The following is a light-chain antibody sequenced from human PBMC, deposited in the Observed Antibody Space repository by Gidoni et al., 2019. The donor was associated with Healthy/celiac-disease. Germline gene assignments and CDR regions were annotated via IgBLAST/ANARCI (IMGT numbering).Light chain of an antibody. V-gene: IGKV1-5*03. Sequence: DIRMTQSPSTLSASVGDRVNITCRASQSISSWLAWYQQKPGKAPKLLIYKASSLESGVPSRFSGSGSGTECTLTISSLQPDDFATYYCQQYNSYPWTFGQXTKVEIK. J-gene: IGKJ1*01. CDR1: QSISSW. CDR3: QQYNSYPWT. CDR2: KAS.